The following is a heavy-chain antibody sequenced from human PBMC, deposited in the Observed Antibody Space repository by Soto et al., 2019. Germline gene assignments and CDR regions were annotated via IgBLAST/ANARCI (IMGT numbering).Heavy chain of an antibody. CDR3: ASTHLPDVFSSGWNDGEFVP. J-gene: IGHJ5*02. CDR1: GGTFSTYA. V-gene: IGHV1-69*01. D-gene: IGHD6-19*01. Sequence: SVTVSRTASGGTFSTYANSWVLQAPGHGLAWMGGIIPLFGTANYAQKFQGSVTITADESTSTASMELSSLRSEDTAVYYCASTHLPDVFSSGWNDGEFVPLGQGILVT. CDR2: IIPLFGTA.